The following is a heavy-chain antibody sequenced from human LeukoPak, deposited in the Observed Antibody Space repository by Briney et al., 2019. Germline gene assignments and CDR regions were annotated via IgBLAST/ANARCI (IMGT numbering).Heavy chain of an antibody. D-gene: IGHD3-10*01. V-gene: IGHV3-23*01. CDR1: GFTFSSYA. Sequence: PGGSLRLSCAASGFTFSSYAMSWVRQAPGKGLEWVSTISDSCGATFYADSVRGRFTISTDHSKNTLFLQMSSLRAEDTAGYYCAKGISGSFFGYWGQGTLVTVSS. J-gene: IGHJ4*02. CDR3: AKGISGSFFGY. CDR2: ISDSCGAT.